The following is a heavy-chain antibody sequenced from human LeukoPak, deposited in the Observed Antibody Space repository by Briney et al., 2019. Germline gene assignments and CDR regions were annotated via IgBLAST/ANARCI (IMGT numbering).Heavy chain of an antibody. J-gene: IGHJ5*02. CDR1: GFTFSSYA. V-gene: IGHV3-21*01. CDR3: SRDRLGGLDL. D-gene: IGHD5-12*01. CDR2: ISTMSNYI. Sequence: GGSLRLSCAASGFTFSSYAMSWVRQAPGKGLEWVSSISTMSNYIFYGDSVKGRFTISRDNARNSVYLQMNSLRPEDTAVYYCSRDRLGGLDLWGQGTLVTVSS.